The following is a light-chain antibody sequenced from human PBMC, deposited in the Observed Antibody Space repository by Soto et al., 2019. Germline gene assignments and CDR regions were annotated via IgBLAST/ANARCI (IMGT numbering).Light chain of an antibody. V-gene: IGKV3-20*01. Sequence: IVLSQSPGTLSSSQGERATFSCRASQIVSSSSLSWYQKKPGQAPRLLIYGASSRAAGVPDRFSGSGSGTDFTLTISRLEPEDFAVYYCQQYGRSLTWTFGQGTMV. J-gene: IGKJ1*01. CDR3: QQYGRSLTWT. CDR1: QIVSSSS. CDR2: GAS.